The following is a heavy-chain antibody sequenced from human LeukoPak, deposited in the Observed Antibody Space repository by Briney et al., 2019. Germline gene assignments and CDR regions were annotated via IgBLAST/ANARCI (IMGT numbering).Heavy chain of an antibody. J-gene: IGHJ3*01. CDR3: ARAKRYSVNYHRGAFDV. Sequence: GESLKISCQGSGYTFTNYWIAWVRQLPGKGLEWMGILFPGDSDTRYSPSFEGQVTISVDKSVSTAFLEWRSLKASDTAIYFCARAKRYSVNYHRGAFDVWGPGTLVSVSS. CDR1: GYTFTNYW. D-gene: IGHD1-26*01. V-gene: IGHV5-51*01. CDR2: LFPGDSDT.